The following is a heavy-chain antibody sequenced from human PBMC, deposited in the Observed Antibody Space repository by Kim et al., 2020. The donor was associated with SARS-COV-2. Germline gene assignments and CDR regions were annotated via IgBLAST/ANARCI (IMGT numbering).Heavy chain of an antibody. CDR3: ARIEWDYYGSGSYFDY. V-gene: IGHV4-39*07. Sequence: SLKSRVTISVDTSKNQFSLKLSSVTAADTAVYYCARIEWDYYGSGSYFDYWGQGTLVTVSS. J-gene: IGHJ4*02. D-gene: IGHD3-10*01.